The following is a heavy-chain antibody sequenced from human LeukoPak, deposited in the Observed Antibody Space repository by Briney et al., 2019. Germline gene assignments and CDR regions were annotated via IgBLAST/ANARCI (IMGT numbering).Heavy chain of an antibody. J-gene: IGHJ5*02. V-gene: IGHV3-11*01. CDR2: ISSSGSTI. D-gene: IGHD3-9*01. CDR1: GFTFSDYY. CDR3: ARGNYDILTGYYNWFDP. Sequence: GGSLRLSCAASGFTFSDYYMSWIRQAPGKGLEWVSYISSSGSTIYYADSVKGRFTISRDNAKSSLYLQMNSLRAEDTAVYYCARGNYDILTGYYNWFDPWGQGTLVTVSS.